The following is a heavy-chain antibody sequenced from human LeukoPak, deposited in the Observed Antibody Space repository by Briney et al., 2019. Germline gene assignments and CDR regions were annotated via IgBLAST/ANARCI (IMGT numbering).Heavy chain of an antibody. J-gene: IGHJ4*02. CDR3: ARAPSYCSSTSCLFDY. Sequence: SETLSLTCTVSGGSISSGDYYWSWIRQPPGKGLEWIGYIYYSGSTYYNPSLKSRVTISVDTSKNQFSLKLSSVTAADTAVYYCARAPSYCSSTSCLFDYWGQGTLVTVSS. CDR1: GGSISSGDYY. V-gene: IGHV4-30-4*08. D-gene: IGHD2-2*01. CDR2: IYYSGST.